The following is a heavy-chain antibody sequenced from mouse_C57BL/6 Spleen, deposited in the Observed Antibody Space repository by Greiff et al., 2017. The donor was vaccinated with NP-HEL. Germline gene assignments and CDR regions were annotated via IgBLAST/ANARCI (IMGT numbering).Heavy chain of an antibody. CDR2: IHPNSGST. V-gene: IGHV1-64*01. D-gene: IGHD1-1*01. Sequence: QVQLQQPGAELVKPGASVKLSCKASGYTFTSYWMHWVKQRPGQGLEWIGMIHPNSGSTNYNEKFKSKATLTVDKSSSTAYMQLSSLTSEDSAVYYCARSTVGARDYAMDYWGQGTSVTVSS. CDR3: ARSTVGARDYAMDY. CDR1: GYTFTSYW. J-gene: IGHJ4*01.